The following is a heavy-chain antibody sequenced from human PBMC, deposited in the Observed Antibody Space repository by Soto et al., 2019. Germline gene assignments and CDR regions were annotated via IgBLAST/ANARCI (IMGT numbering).Heavy chain of an antibody. CDR1: GGSISSGGYT. CDR2: FYHSGTP. J-gene: IGHJ4*02. V-gene: IGHV4-30-2*06. CDR3: ARATDYGGEGLDY. Sequence: QLQLQESGSGLVRPSQTLSLTCAVSGGSISSGGYTWNWIRQSPQKGLEWIGYFYHSGTPDYNPSLKSRVPISIANSKNQFSLRLNSVTAADTAVYFCARATDYGGEGLDYWGQGTLVTVSS. D-gene: IGHD4-17*01.